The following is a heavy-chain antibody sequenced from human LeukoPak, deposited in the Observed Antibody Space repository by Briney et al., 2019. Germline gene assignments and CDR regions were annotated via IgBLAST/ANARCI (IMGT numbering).Heavy chain of an antibody. CDR2: IYHSGST. D-gene: IGHD6-13*01. CDR3: ARTVSSSSWYLFLGWLPP. J-gene: IGHJ5*02. CDR1: GYSISSGYY. Sequence: NSSETLSLTCAVSGYSISSGYYWGWIRQPPGKRQEWIGTIYHSGSTYYNPSLKSRVTISVATSKNQFSLKLSSVTAADTAVYYCARTVSSSSWYLFLGWLPPWGQGTLVTVSS. V-gene: IGHV4-38-2*01.